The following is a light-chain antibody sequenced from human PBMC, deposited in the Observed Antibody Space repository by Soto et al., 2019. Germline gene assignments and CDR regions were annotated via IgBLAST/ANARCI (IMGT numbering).Light chain of an antibody. CDR3: QQYNSYSP. CDR1: QSISSW. V-gene: IGKV1-5*03. Sequence: DIQMTQSPSTLSASVGDRVTITCRASQSISSWLAWYQQKPGKAPKLLIYKASSLESGDPSRFSGSGSGTEFTLTISSLQPDDFATYYCQQYNSYSPFGGGTKVEIK. J-gene: IGKJ4*01. CDR2: KAS.